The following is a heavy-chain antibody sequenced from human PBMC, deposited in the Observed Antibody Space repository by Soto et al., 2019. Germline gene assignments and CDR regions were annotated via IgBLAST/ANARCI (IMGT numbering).Heavy chain of an antibody. CDR3: AKEGELATSRTYYFDC. V-gene: IGHV4-59*01. Sequence: SETLSLTCIVSGGSISSYYWSWIRQPPGKGLEWIGYIYYSGSTTYNPSLKSRVTMSVDTSKNQFSLKLTSVTAADTAVYYCAKEGELATSRTYYFDCWGQGTLVTVSS. J-gene: IGHJ4*02. CDR2: IYYSGST. D-gene: IGHD1-26*01. CDR1: GGSISSYY.